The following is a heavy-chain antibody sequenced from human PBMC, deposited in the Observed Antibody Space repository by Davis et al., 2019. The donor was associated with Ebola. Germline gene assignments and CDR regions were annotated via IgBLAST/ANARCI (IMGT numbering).Heavy chain of an antibody. CDR1: GYSFTSFW. V-gene: IGHV5-10-1*01. CDR3: ARREYCGGDCYSFYYYGMDV. D-gene: IGHD2-21*02. J-gene: IGHJ6*02. CDR2: IDPSDSYT. Sequence: GESLKISCQGSGYSFTSFWISWVRQMPGKGLEWMGKIDPSDSYTNYSPSFQGHVTISADKSISTAYLQWSSLKASDTAMYYCARREYCGGDCYSFYYYGMDVWGQGTTVTVSS.